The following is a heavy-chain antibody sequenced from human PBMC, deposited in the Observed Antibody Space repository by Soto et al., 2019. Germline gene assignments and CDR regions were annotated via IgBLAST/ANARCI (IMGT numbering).Heavy chain of an antibody. D-gene: IGHD2-15*01. CDR3: AHRRSYCSGGSCYSGFDY. J-gene: IGHJ4*02. CDR1: GFSLSTSGVG. V-gene: IGHV2-5*02. CDR2: IYWDDDK. Sequence: QITLKESGPTLVKRTETPTLTCTFSGFSLSTSGVGVGWIRQPPGKALEWLALIYWDDDKRYSPSLKSRLTITKDTSKNQVVLTMTNMDPVDTATYYCAHRRSYCSGGSCYSGFDYWGQGTLVTVSS.